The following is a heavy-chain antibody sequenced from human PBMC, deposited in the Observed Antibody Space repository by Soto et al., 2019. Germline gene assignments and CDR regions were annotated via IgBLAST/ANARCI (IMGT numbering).Heavy chain of an antibody. CDR2: IYTAGGT. J-gene: IGHJ5*02. V-gene: IGHV3-53*02. D-gene: IGHD5-12*01. CDR1: GFTVSNTY. CDR3: ARAFPVATGGFDP. Sequence: EVQLVETGGGLIQPGGSLRLSCAASGFTVSNTYMTWVRQPPGKGLEFVSVIYTAGGTNYADSVKGRFIISRDNSKNTLYLQMNSLRAEDTAVYYCARAFPVATGGFDPWGQGTLVTVSS.